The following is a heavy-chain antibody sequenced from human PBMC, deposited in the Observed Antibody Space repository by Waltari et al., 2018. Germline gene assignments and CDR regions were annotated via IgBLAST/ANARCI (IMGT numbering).Heavy chain of an antibody. CDR1: GGSFCGYY. V-gene: IGHV4-34*01. D-gene: IGHD7-27*01. CDR2: INHSGST. CDR3: ARVRGAGDLFDI. Sequence: QVQLQQWGAGLLKPSETLSLTCAVSGGSFCGYYWSWIRQPPGKGLEWIGEINHSGSTNYNPSLKSRVTISVDTSKNQFSLKLSSVTAADTAVYYCARVRGAGDLFDIWGQGTMVTVSS. J-gene: IGHJ3*02.